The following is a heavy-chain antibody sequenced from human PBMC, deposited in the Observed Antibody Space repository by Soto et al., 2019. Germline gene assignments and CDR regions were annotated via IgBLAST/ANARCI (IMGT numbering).Heavy chain of an antibody. CDR1: GFTFSSYA. Sequence: GGSLRLSCAASGFTFSSYAMNWVRQAPGKGLGWVSGFSGRTSSTYYADSVKGPFTISRDNSKNTLFLYMINLRVEATAVYYCAKAHLPFYGMDVWGQGTTVTVSS. CDR3: AKAHLPFYGMDV. CDR2: FSGRTSST. J-gene: IGHJ6*02. V-gene: IGHV3-23*01.